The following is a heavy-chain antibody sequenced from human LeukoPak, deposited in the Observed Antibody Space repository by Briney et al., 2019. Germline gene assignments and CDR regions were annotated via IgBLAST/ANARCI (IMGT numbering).Heavy chain of an antibody. V-gene: IGHV3-30-3*02. CDR2: ISYDGSNK. D-gene: IGHD6-13*01. J-gene: IGHJ6*02. CDR3: AKDHRSSSPINAYGMDV. Sequence: GGSLRLSCAASGFTFSSYAMHWVRQAPGKGLEWVAVISYDGSNKYYADSVKGRFTISRDNSKNTLYLQMNSLRAEDTAVYYCAKDHRSSSPINAYGMDVWGQGTTVTVSS. CDR1: GFTFSSYA.